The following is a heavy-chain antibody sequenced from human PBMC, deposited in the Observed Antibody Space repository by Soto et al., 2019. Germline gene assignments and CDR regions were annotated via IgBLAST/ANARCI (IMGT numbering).Heavy chain of an antibody. V-gene: IGHV1-69*12. CDR1: GGTFSSYA. J-gene: IGHJ5*02. CDR3: ARVGEDIVLVPAARNGVVWFDP. Sequence: QVQLVQSGAEVKKPGSSVKVSCKASGGTFSSYAISWVRQAPGQGLEWMGGILPIFGTANYAQKFQGRVTITADESTSTAYMELSSLRSEDTAVYYCARVGEDIVLVPAARNGVVWFDPWGQGTLVTVSS. CDR2: ILPIFGTA. D-gene: IGHD2-2*01.